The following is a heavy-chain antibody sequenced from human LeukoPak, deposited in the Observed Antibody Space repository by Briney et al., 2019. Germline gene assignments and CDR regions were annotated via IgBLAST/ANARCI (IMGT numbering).Heavy chain of an antibody. V-gene: IGHV3-11*01. J-gene: IGHJ4*02. CDR3: ARAPLVEPFAY. D-gene: IGHD1-1*01. CDR2: IIRSFGTI. Sequence: SLKVSCEASGFTFSDYSISWMRQAPGQGLEWVSYIIRSFGTIYYAENVKGRFTISRDKAKSSLYLQMNSLRAEDTAVYYCARAPLVEPFAYWGQGTLVTVSS. CDR1: GFTFSDYS.